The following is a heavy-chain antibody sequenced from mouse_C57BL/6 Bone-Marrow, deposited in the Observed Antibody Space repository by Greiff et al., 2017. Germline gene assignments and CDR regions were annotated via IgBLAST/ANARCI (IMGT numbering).Heavy chain of an antibody. J-gene: IGHJ4*01. CDR3: ARYDYDLGNYAMDY. D-gene: IGHD2-4*01. Sequence: EVKLMESGGGLVKPGGSLKLSCAASGFTFSSYAMSWVRQTPEKRLEWVATISDGGSYTYYPDNVKGRFTISRDNAKNNLYLQMSHLKSEDTAMYYCARYDYDLGNYAMDYWGQGTSVTVSS. CDR2: ISDGGSYT. V-gene: IGHV5-4*03. CDR1: GFTFSSYA.